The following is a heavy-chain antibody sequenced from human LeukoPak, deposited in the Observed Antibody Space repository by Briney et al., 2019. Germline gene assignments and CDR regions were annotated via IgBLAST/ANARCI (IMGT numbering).Heavy chain of an antibody. Sequence: PSETLSLTCAVYGGSFSGYYWSWIRQPPGKGLEWIGEINHSGSTNYNPSLKSRVTISVDTSKNQFSLKLSSVTAADTVVYYCARGPGIAAAGTWGQGTLVTVSS. D-gene: IGHD6-13*01. CDR2: INHSGST. V-gene: IGHV4-34*01. J-gene: IGHJ4*02. CDR3: ARGPGIAAAGT. CDR1: GGSFSGYY.